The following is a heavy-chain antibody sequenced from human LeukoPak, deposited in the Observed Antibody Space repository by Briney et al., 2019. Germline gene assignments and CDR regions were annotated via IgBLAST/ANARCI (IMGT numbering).Heavy chain of an antibody. CDR2: ISGSSKII. D-gene: IGHD2-2*01. V-gene: IGHV3-48*02. CDR3: ARDYSSSGTFFGYYYGMDV. CDR1: GFTFSSYS. Sequence: GGSLRLSCAASGFTFSSYSMDWVRQAPGKGLEWISYISGSSKIIHWAESLKGRFTISRDNAKNSLYLQMNSLRDEDTAVYYCARDYSSSGTFFGYYYGMDVWGQGTTVTVSS. J-gene: IGHJ6*02.